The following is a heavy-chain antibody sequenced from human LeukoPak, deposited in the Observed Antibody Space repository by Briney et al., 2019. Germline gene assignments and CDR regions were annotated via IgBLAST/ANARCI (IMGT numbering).Heavy chain of an antibody. CDR3: ARTSHPKLWSGYQDY. J-gene: IGHJ4*02. D-gene: IGHD3-3*01. Sequence: ASVKVSCKAFGYTFTSYYMHWVRQAPGQGLEWMGIINPSGGSTSYAQKFQGRVTMTRDMSTSTVYMELSSLRSEDTAVYYCARTSHPKLWSGYQDYWGQGTLVTVSS. V-gene: IGHV1-46*01. CDR1: GYTFTSYY. CDR2: INPSGGST.